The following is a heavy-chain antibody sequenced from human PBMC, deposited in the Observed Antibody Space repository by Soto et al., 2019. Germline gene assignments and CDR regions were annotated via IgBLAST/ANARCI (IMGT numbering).Heavy chain of an antibody. V-gene: IGHV4-39*01. CDR2: IYYSGST. D-gene: IGHD4-17*01. J-gene: IGHJ4*02. CDR1: GGSISSSSYY. CDR3: ARSMTTVVTLDY. Sequence: QLQLQESGPGLVKPSETLSLTCTVSGGSISSSSYYWGWIRQPPGKGLEEIGSIYYSGSTYYNPSLKSRVTISVDTSKNQFSLKLSSVTAADTAVYYCARSMTTVVTLDYWGQGTLVTVSS.